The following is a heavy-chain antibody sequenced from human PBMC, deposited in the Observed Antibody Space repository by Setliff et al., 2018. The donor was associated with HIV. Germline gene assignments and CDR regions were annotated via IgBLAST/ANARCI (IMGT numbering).Heavy chain of an antibody. CDR1: GFTVSSNS. V-gene: IGHV3-53*01. CDR2: IYSDGRT. Sequence: PGGSLRLSCVASGFTVSSNSMNWVRQAPGKGLEWVSIIYSDGRTFYADSVKGRFTISRDNSKKTLYLQMNSLRAEDTAFYYCSKEKFTFTVVRGVIDSWGQGTLVTVSS. D-gene: IGHD3-10*01. CDR3: SKEKFTFTVVRGVIDS. J-gene: IGHJ4*02.